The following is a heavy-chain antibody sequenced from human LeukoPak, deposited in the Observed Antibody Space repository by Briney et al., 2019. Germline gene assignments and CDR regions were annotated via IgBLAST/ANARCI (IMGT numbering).Heavy chain of an antibody. V-gene: IGHV4-59*08. D-gene: IGHD2-2*01. J-gene: IGHJ4*02. CDR2: INYSGST. Sequence: SETLSLTCTVSGGSISNYYWSWIRQPPGKGLEWIGYINYSGSTTYNPSLKSRVAISVDTSKNQFSLKLTSATAADTAVYYCARQAAANSIDYWGQGTVVTVSS. CDR1: GGSISNYY. CDR3: ARQAAANSIDY.